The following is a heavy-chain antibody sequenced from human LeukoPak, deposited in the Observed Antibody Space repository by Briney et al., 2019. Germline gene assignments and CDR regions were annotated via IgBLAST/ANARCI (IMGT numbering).Heavy chain of an antibody. CDR1: GYTFTSNY. D-gene: IGHD1-26*01. J-gene: IGHJ3*02. V-gene: IGHV3-53*01. CDR2: IYSGGGT. Sequence: GGSLRLSCAASGYTFTSNYMSWVRQAPGKGLEWVSVIYSGGGTSYSAPVKGRFTISTANTKNTPYLQMNSLRAEDTTVYYCARQVGSHDAFDIWGQGTMVTVSS. CDR3: ARQVGSHDAFDI.